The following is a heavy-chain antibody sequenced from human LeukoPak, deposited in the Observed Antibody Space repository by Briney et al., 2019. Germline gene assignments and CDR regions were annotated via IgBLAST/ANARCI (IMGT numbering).Heavy chain of an antibody. CDR3: ASWPGFCGGDCFFDY. J-gene: IGHJ4*02. CDR2: ISSSSSYI. V-gene: IGHV3-21*01. D-gene: IGHD2-21*01. CDR1: GFTFSSYS. Sequence: PGGSLRLPCAASGFTFSSYSMNWVRQAPGKGLEWVSSISSSSSYIYYADSVKGRFTISRDNAKNSLYLQMNSLRAEDTAVYYCASWPGFCGGDCFFDYWGQGTLVTVSS.